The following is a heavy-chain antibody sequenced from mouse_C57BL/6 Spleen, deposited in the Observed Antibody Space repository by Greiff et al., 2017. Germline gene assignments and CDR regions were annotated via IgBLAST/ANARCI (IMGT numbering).Heavy chain of an antibody. CDR3: ARGWDEDY. CDR2: ISSGSSTI. D-gene: IGHD4-1*01. V-gene: IGHV5-17*01. Sequence: EVKLVESGGGLVKPGGSLKLSCAASGFTFSDYGMHWVRQAPEKGLEWVAYISSGSSTIYSADTVKGRFTISRDNAKNTLFLQMTSLRSEDTAMYYCARGWDEDYWGQGTTLTVSS. CDR1: GFTFSDYG. J-gene: IGHJ2*01.